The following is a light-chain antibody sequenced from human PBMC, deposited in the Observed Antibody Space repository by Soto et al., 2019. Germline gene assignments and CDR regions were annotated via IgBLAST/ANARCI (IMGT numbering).Light chain of an antibody. CDR1: SSNIGAGYD. CDR2: GNS. Sequence: QSVLTQPPSVTWAPGHLVPISCTGSSSNIGAGYDVHWYQQLPGTAPKLLISGNSNRPSGVPHRFSGSKSGTSAALAIPGFQAVNEADYYCRSYDSSLSGYFFGQGTKGTVL. J-gene: IGLJ1*01. V-gene: IGLV1-40*01. CDR3: RSYDSSLSGYF.